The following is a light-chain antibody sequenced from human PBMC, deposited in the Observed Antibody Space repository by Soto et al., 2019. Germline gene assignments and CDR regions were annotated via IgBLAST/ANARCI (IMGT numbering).Light chain of an antibody. CDR1: QGINSS. V-gene: IGKV1-27*01. CDR2: VGA. Sequence: SQLTQSPSSLSSSVGERVTLTCRASQGINSSLAWYQQKKARVPQILINVGATLQSWVTSRISGSGSGTDVTLTIISRQQDDDATYYCQKYNSALWTFGQGTKVDIK. CDR3: QKYNSALWT. J-gene: IGKJ1*01.